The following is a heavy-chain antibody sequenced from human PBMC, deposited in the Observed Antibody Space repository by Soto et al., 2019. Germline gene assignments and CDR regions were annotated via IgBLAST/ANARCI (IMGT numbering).Heavy chain of an antibody. CDR3: VRSSLVVAAATREDY. CDR2: INSDGSST. CDR1: GFTFSSYW. Sequence: EVQLVESGGGLVKPGGSLRLSCAASGFTFSSYWMHWVRQAPGKGLVWVSRINSDGSSTSYADSVKGRFTISRDNAKNTLNLQMNSLIAEDTAVYYCVRSSLVVAAATREDYWGQGTLVTVSS. J-gene: IGHJ4*02. D-gene: IGHD2-15*01. V-gene: IGHV3-74*01.